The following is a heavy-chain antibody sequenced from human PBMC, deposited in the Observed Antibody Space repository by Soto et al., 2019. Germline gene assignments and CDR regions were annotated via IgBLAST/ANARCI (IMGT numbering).Heavy chain of an antibody. J-gene: IGHJ4*02. D-gene: IGHD2-15*01. CDR1: GGTFSSYA. CDR3: ARESCSGGSCYSDFDY. CDR2: IIPIFGTA. Sequence: SGKVSCKASGGTFSSYAIIWVRQAPGQGLEWMGGIIPIFGTANYAQKFQGRVTITADESTSTAYMELSSLRSEDTAVYYCARESCSGGSCYSDFDYWGQGTLVTVSS. V-gene: IGHV1-69*01.